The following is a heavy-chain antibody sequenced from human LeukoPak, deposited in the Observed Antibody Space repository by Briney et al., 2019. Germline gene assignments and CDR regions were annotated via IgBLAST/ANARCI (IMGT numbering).Heavy chain of an antibody. V-gene: IGHV4-4*02. CDR1: GGSVTSTNW. CDR3: AREGGFYRPLDY. D-gene: IGHD3-3*01. J-gene: IGHJ4*02. Sequence: SQTLSLTCDVPGGSVTSTNWWTCVRQPPGKGLEWIGEVHLDGRTNYNPSLKSRLIMSVDLPENHISLKLTSVTAADTAVYYCAREGGFYRPLDYSGQGTLVTVSS. CDR2: VHLDGRT.